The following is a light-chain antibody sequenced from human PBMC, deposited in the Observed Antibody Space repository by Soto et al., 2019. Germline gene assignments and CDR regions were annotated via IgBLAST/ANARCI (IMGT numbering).Light chain of an antibody. CDR2: GAS. V-gene: IGKV3-20*01. Sequence: EIVLTQSPGTLSLSPGERATLSCRASQSVSSNYLAWYQQKPGQAPRLLIYGASSRATGIPDRFSGSGSGTDFTLTISRLEPEDFEVYYCQQYDSSRLTFGGGTKVEIK. J-gene: IGKJ4*01. CDR3: QQYDSSRLT. CDR1: QSVSSNY.